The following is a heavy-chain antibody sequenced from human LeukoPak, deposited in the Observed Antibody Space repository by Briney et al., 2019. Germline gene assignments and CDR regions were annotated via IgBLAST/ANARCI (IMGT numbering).Heavy chain of an antibody. J-gene: IGHJ4*02. CDR2: ISYDGSNK. D-gene: IGHD6-19*01. CDR1: GFPFSSYG. V-gene: IGHV3-30*18. Sequence: GGSLRLSCAASGFPFSSYGMYWVRQAPGKGLEWVALISYDGSNKYYADSVKGRFTISRDNSKNTLYLQMNSLRAEDTAVYYCAKDEIGAVAGLIDYWGQGTLVTVSS. CDR3: AKDEIGAVAGLIDY.